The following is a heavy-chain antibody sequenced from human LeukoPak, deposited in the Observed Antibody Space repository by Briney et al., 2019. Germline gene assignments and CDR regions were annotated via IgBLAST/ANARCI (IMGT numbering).Heavy chain of an antibody. V-gene: IGHV3-23*01. D-gene: IGHD6-19*01. Sequence: GGSLRLSCAASGFTFSSYAMSWVRQAPGKGLEWVSAISGSGGSTYYADSVKGRFTISRDNSKNTLYLQMNSLRAEDTAVYYCAKDKGREWLFLWDYWGQGTLVTVSS. CDR2: ISGSGGST. CDR1: GFTFSSYA. CDR3: AKDKGREWLFLWDY. J-gene: IGHJ4*02.